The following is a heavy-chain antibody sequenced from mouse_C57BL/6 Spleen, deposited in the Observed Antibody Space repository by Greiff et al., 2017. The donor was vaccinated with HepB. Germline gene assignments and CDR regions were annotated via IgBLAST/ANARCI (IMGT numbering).Heavy chain of an antibody. D-gene: IGHD3-2*02. Sequence: QVQLKESGPELVKPGASVKISCKASGYAFSSSWMNWVKQRPGKGLEWIGRIYPGDGDTNYNGKFKGKATLTADKSSSTAYRQLSSLTSEDSAVYFCARSAAQATWAYWGQGTLVTVSA. V-gene: IGHV1-82*01. CDR1: GYAFSSSW. CDR3: ARSAAQATWAY. J-gene: IGHJ3*01. CDR2: IYPGDGDT.